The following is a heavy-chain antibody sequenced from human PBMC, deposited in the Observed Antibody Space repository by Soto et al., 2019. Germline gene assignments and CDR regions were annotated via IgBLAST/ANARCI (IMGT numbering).Heavy chain of an antibody. D-gene: IGHD1-26*01. V-gene: IGHV3-9*01. CDR3: AKEVAGDRATAFDY. J-gene: IGHJ4*02. CDR2: ISWNSGSI. Sequence: GGSLRLSCAASGFTFDDYAMHWVRQAPGKGLEWVSGISWNSGSIGYADSVKGRFTISRDNAKNSLYLQMNSLRAEDTAVYYCAKEVAGDRATAFDYWGQGTLVTVSS. CDR1: GFTFDDYA.